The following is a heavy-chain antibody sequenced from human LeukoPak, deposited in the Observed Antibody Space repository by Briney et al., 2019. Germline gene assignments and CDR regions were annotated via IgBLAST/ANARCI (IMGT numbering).Heavy chain of an antibody. CDR2: SNHSGST. CDR1: GGSFSGYY. Sequence: SETLALTCAVYGGSFSGYYWSWLRQPPGKGLEWIGESNHSGSTNYNPSLKSRVTISVDTSKNQFSLKLSSVTAADTDVYYCARGVGYCSSTSCYTVGLYYYYYYMDVWGKGTTVTVSS. D-gene: IGHD2-2*02. J-gene: IGHJ6*03. CDR3: ARGVGYCSSTSCYTVGLYYYYYYMDV. V-gene: IGHV4-34*01.